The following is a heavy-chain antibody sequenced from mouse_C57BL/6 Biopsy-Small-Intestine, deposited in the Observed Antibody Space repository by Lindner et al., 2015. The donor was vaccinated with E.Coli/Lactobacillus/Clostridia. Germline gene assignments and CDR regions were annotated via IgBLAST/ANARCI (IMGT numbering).Heavy chain of an antibody. Sequence: VQLQESGTELARPGASVKLSCKASGHTITSYDINWVKQRSGQGLEWIGEIYPRSDSTYYNEKFKGKATLTADTSSSTAYMELSRLTSEDSAVYFCARHERGGDGYYTHWFAYWGQGTLVTVTA. CDR3: ARHERGGDGYYTHWFAY. D-gene: IGHD2-3*01. CDR2: IYPRSDST. J-gene: IGHJ3*01. V-gene: IGHV1-81*01. CDR1: GHTITSYD.